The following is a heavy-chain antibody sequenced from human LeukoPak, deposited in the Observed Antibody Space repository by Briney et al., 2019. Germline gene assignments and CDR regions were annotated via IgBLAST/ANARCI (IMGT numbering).Heavy chain of an antibody. CDR1: GFTFNGYA. D-gene: IGHD3-10*01. J-gene: IGHJ4*02. V-gene: IGHV3-23*01. Sequence: PGGSLRLSCAASGFTFNGYAMSWVHQAPGKGLEWVSSISGSGANTYYANSVKGRFTVYRDNSKNTLYLQVNNLRAEDTAVYYCAKHLGSHNFDYWGQGTLVTVSS. CDR2: ISGSGANT. CDR3: AKHLGSHNFDY.